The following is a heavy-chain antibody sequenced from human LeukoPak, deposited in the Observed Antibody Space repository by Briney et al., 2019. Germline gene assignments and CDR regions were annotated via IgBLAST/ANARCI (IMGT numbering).Heavy chain of an antibody. CDR2: IKQDGSEK. Sequence: PGGSLRLSCAASGFTFSSYGMHWVRQAPGKGLEWVANIKQDGSEKYYVDSVKGRFTISRDNAKNSLYLQMNSLRAEDTAVYYCARALYYYDSSGYSHYFDYWGQGTLVTVSS. J-gene: IGHJ4*02. D-gene: IGHD3-22*01. CDR3: ARALYYYDSSGYSHYFDY. V-gene: IGHV3-7*01. CDR1: GFTFSSYG.